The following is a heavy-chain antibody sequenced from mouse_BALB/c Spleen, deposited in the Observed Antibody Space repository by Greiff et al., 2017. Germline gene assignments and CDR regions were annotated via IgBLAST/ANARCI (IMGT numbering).Heavy chain of an antibody. V-gene: IGHV5-4*02. CDR2: ISDGGSYT. J-gene: IGHJ2*01. CDR3: AREAFDY. Sequence: EVHLVESGGGLVKPGGSLKLSCAASGFTFSDYYMYWVRQTPEKRLEWVATISDGGSYTYYPDSVKGRFTISRDNAKNNLYLQMSSLKSEDTAMYYCAREAFDYWGQGTTLTVSS. CDR1: GFTFSDYY.